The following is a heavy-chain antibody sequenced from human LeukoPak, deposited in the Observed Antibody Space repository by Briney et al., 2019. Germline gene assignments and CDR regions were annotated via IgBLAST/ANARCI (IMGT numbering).Heavy chain of an antibody. CDR3: ARGSITDLVFDY. Sequence: SETLSLTCTVSGGSISSYYWSWIRQPPGKGLEWIGYIYYSGSTNYNPSLKSRVTISVDTSKNQFSLKLSSVTAADTAVYYCARGSITDLVFDYWGQGTLVTVSS. D-gene: IGHD1-14*01. J-gene: IGHJ4*02. CDR1: GGSISSYY. V-gene: IGHV4-59*01. CDR2: IYYSGST.